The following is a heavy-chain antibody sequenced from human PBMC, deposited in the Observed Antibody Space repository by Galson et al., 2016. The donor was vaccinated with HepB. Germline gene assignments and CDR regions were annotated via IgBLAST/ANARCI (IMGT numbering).Heavy chain of an antibody. CDR1: GYRFTTYS. CDR2: TNAGNGNT. Sequence: SVKVSCKAPGYRFTTYSIHWVRQAPGQGLEWMGWTNAGNGNTKLSEKFQARVAISTDTSATTAYMELNNLTSEDTAVYYCARKRLGAANWFDSWGQGTLVRVSS. D-gene: IGHD3-10*01. J-gene: IGHJ5*01. V-gene: IGHV1-3*01. CDR3: ARKRLGAANWFDS.